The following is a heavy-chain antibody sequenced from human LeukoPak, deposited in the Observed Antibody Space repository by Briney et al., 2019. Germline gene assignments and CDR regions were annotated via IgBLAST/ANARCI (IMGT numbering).Heavy chain of an antibody. V-gene: IGHV3-53*01. Sequence: GGSLRLSCTASGFSVSHNYMNWVRQAPGKGLEWVALIYSGGNTHNQDSVKGRFTISRDNSKNTLYLQMSSLRVEDTAVYYCTRDTPGIAASVSGGWGQGTLVTVSS. J-gene: IGHJ4*02. CDR2: IYSGGNT. CDR1: GFSVSHNY. D-gene: IGHD6-13*01. CDR3: TRDTPGIAASVSGG.